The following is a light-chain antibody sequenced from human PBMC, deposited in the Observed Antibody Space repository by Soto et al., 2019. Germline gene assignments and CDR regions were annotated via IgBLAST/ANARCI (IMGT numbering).Light chain of an antibody. Sequence: EIVLTQSPGTLSLSPGERATLSCRASQSVSSSYLALYQQKPGQDPRLLIYGASSRATGIPDRFSGSGSGTDFTLTISRLEPEDFAVYYCQQYGSSPRTFGQGTKVDI. CDR2: GAS. V-gene: IGKV3-20*01. CDR3: QQYGSSPRT. CDR1: QSVSSSY. J-gene: IGKJ1*01.